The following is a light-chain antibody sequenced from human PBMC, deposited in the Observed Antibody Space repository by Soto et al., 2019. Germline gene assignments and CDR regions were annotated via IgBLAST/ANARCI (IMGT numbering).Light chain of an antibody. J-gene: IGLJ1*01. Sequence: QSVLTQPPSASGSPGQSVTISCTGTSSDVGGYNYVSWYQQHPGKAPKPMIYEVSKRPPGVPDRFSGSKSGNTASLTVTGLQAEDVADYYCCSYAGSNNFVFGTGTKVTVL. CDR2: EVS. V-gene: IGLV2-8*01. CDR1: SSDVGGYNY. CDR3: CSYAGSNNFV.